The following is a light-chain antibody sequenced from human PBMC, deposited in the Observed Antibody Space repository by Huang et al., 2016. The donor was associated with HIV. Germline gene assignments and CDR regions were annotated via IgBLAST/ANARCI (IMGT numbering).Light chain of an antibody. Sequence: DVQLTQSPSSLSPSVGDRVTIACRASQTIGTYLNWDQQKPGKVPSLLIDGASNLHSGVPSRFSGSGSGTDFTLTISSLQPEDFATYYCQQSHSLPPAFGPGTIVDFE. CDR3: QQSHSLPPA. V-gene: IGKV1-39*01. CDR1: QTIGTY. J-gene: IGKJ3*01. CDR2: GAS.